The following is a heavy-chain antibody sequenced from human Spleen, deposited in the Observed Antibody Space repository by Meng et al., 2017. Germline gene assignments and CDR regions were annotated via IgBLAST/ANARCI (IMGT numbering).Heavy chain of an antibody. CDR2: IHPSGHP. V-gene: IGHV1-18*01. J-gene: IGHJ4*02. CDR1: GYSFTHHG. D-gene: IGHD6-19*01. Sequence: QVQLVQSGVEVKKPGASVKVSCKASGYSFTHHGITWVRQAPGQGLEWLGWIHPSGHPTYAQKFQGRVTMTIDTSTTTASMELRSLRSDDSALYYCVKHSSDWSLDSWGQGTLVTGSS. CDR3: VKHSSDWSLDS.